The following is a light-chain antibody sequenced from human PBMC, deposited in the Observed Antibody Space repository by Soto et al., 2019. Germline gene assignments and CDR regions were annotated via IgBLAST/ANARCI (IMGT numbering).Light chain of an antibody. CDR2: AAS. CDR1: QSISSY. J-gene: IGKJ5*01. V-gene: IGKV1-9*01. Sequence: DIQMTQSPSSLSASVGDRVTITSRASQSISSYLNWYQQKPGRAPKLLIYAASTLQSGVPSRFSGSGSGTEFTLTITSLQPEDFATYYCQQLNSFPITFGQGTRLEIK. CDR3: QQLNSFPIT.